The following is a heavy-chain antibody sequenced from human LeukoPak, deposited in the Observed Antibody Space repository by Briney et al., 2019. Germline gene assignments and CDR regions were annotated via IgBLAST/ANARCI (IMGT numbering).Heavy chain of an antibody. CDR2: INHSGST. CDR1: GGSFSGYY. CDR3: ARDRIRLGSSSRYYFDY. Sequence: SETLSLTCAVYGGSFSGYYWSWIRQPPGKGLEWIGEINHSGSTNYNPSLKSRVTISVDTSKNQFSLKLSSVTAADTAVYYCARDRIRLGSSSRYYFDYWGQGTLVTVSS. J-gene: IGHJ4*02. V-gene: IGHV4-34*01. D-gene: IGHD6-13*01.